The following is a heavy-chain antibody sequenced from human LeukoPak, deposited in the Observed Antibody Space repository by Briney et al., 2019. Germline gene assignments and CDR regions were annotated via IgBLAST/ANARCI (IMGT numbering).Heavy chain of an antibody. D-gene: IGHD3-10*01. V-gene: IGHV3-30-3*01. CDR1: GFTFRNYV. CDR3: AREGYYGSGSPPSLYFDY. CDR2: TSSDLNVK. J-gene: IGHJ4*02. Sequence: GGSLRLSCAASGFTFRNYVIHWVRQAPGKGLEWVAVTSSDLNVKLYADSVKGRYTISRDNSRSTLYLQMNSLRPEDTAIYYCAREGYYGSGSPPSLYFDYWGQGTLVTVSS.